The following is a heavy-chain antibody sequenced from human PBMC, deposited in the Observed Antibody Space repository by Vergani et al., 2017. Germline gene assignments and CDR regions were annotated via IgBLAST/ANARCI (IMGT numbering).Heavy chain of an antibody. V-gene: IGHV3-48*01. J-gene: IGHJ4*02. D-gene: IGHD3-3*01. Sequence: EVQLVESGGGLVQPGGSLRLSCAASGFTFSSYSMNWVRQAPGKGLEWVSYISSSSSTIYYADSVKGRFTISRDNSKNTLYLQMNSLRAEDTAVYYCKGDFWSGYLRGFDYWGQGTLVTVSS. CDR3: KGDFWSGYLRGFDY. CDR1: GFTFSSYS. CDR2: ISSSSSTI.